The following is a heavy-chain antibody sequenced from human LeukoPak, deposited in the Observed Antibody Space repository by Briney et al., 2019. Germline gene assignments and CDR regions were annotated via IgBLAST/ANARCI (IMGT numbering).Heavy chain of an antibody. CDR2: ISSSSSTI. Sequence: AGGSLRLSCAASGFTFSSYSMNWVRQAPGKGLEWVSYISSSSSTIYYADSVKGRFTISRDNAKNSLYLQMNSLRDEDTAVYYCARERSMNRLGPRWFDPWGQGTLVTVSS. J-gene: IGHJ5*02. V-gene: IGHV3-48*02. D-gene: IGHD2-8*01. CDR1: GFTFSSYS. CDR3: ARERSMNRLGPRWFDP.